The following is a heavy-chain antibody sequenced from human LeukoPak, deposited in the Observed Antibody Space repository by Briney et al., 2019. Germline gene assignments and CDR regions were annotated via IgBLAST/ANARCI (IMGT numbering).Heavy chain of an antibody. CDR2: INAGNGNT. J-gene: IGHJ4*02. Sequence: ASVKVSCKASGYTFTSYAMHWVRQAPGQRLEWMGWINAGNGNTKYSQKFQGRVTITRDTSASTAYMELGSLRSEDTAVYYCARGPLIAAAGAWWGQGTLVTVSS. D-gene: IGHD6-13*01. CDR1: GYTFTSYA. V-gene: IGHV1-3*01. CDR3: ARGPLIAAAGAW.